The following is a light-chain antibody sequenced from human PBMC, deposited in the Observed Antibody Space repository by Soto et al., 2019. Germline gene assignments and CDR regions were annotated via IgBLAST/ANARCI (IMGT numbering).Light chain of an antibody. CDR3: AAWDDSLSAVV. CDR2: RND. V-gene: IGLV1-47*01. J-gene: IGLJ2*01. CDR1: SSNIGSNY. Sequence: QSALTQPPSASGTPGQRVTISCSGSSSNIGSNYVYWYQQFPGSAPKLLIYRNDQRPSGVPDRFSGSKSGTSASLAISGPRPEDEADYYCAAWDDSLSAVVFGGGTQLTVL.